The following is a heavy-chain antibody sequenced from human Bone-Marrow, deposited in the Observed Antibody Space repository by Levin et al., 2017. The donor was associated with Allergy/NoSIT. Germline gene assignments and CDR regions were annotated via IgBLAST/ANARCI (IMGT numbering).Heavy chain of an antibody. CDR1: GFTFSSYS. V-gene: IGHV3-21*01. CDR2: ISSSSSYI. D-gene: IGHD3-10*01. J-gene: IGHJ4*02. CDR3: ARDKGSGSYVIPFDY. Sequence: GGSLRLSCAASGFTFSSYSMNWVRQAPGKGLEWVSSISSSSSYIYYADSVKGRFTISRDNAKNSLYLQMNSLRAEDTAVYYCARDKGSGSYVIPFDYWGQGTLVTVSS.